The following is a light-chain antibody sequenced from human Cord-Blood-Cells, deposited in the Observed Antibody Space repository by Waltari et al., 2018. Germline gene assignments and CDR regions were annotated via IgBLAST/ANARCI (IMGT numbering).Light chain of an antibody. J-gene: IGKJ1*01. Sequence: IQMTQSPSSLSASVGDRVTITCRTSQGSSNYLAWYQQKPGKVPRLLIYAASTWQSGVPCRFSGSGSGTDFTLTISSLQPEDVATYYCQKYNSAPRAFGQGTKVEIK. CDR3: QKYNSAPRA. CDR1: QGSSNY. V-gene: IGKV1-27*01. CDR2: AAS.